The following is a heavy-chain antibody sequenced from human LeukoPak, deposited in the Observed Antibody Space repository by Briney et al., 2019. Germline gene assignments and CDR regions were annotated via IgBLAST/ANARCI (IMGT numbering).Heavy chain of an antibody. Sequence: KPSETLSLXCTVSGGSISSYYWSWIRQPPGKGLEWIGYIYYSGSTNYNPSLKSRVTISVDTSKNQFSLKLSSVTAADTAVYYCAREGKCSGGSCYPRGFDYWGQGTLVTVSS. CDR2: IYYSGST. V-gene: IGHV4-59*01. CDR3: AREGKCSGGSCYPRGFDY. CDR1: GGSISSYY. D-gene: IGHD2-15*01. J-gene: IGHJ4*02.